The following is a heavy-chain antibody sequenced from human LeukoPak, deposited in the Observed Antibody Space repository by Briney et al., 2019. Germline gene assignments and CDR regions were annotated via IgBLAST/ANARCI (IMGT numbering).Heavy chain of an antibody. J-gene: IGHJ5*02. CDR2: INHSGST. CDR3: ARRGYCSSTSCYVISGNWFDP. D-gene: IGHD2-2*01. CDR1: GGSFSGYY. V-gene: IGHV4-34*01. Sequence: PSETLSLTCAVYGGSFSGYYWSWIRQPPGKGLEWIGEINHSGSTNYNPSLKSRVTISVDTSKNQFSLKLSSVTAADTAVYYCARRGYCSSTSCYVISGNWFDPWGQGTLVTVSS.